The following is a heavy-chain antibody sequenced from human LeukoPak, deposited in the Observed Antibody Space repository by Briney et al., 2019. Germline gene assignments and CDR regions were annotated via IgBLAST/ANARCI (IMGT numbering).Heavy chain of an antibody. CDR2: INPNSGGS. CDR1: GSTFTGNY. J-gene: IGHJ5*02. D-gene: IGHD4-23*01. V-gene: IGHV1-2*02. CDR3: AGERYGGSNWFDP. Sequence: ASVKVSCKASGSTFTGNYIHWVRQAPGHGLEWMGWINPNSGGSNFAQKFQGRVTMTRDTSISTAYMELTRLRSDDTAVYYCAGERYGGSNWFDPWGQGTLVTVSP.